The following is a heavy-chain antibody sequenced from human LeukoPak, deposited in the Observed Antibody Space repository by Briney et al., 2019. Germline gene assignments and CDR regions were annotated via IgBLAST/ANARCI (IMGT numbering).Heavy chain of an antibody. CDR1: GVTLSNYA. J-gene: IGHJ2*01. CDR2: ISSSGSGGNT. D-gene: IGHD1-26*01. V-gene: IGHV3-23*01. Sequence: PGGSLRLSCVASGVTLSNYAMSWARQAPGKGLEWVSGISSSGSGGNTYYADSVKGRFTISRDSSRNTLFLHMNTLRAEDTAIYYCAKDRTVGASRWYFDLWGRGTLVTVSS. CDR3: AKDRTVGASRWYFDL.